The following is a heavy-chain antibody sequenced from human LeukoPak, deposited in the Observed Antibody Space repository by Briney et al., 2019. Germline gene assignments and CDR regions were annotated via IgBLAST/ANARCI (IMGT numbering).Heavy chain of an antibody. Sequence: QPGRSLRLSCTDSAYAFSTYDMVWVRQAPGKGPEWVAAISASGHNTHYGDSVKGRFTISRDNSRNTLYLQMNDLRAEDTALYYCGKRGYCTPSRCYVVENWGQGTLVTVSS. CDR1: AYAFSTYD. V-gene: IGHV3-23*01. CDR3: GKRGYCTPSRCYVVEN. J-gene: IGHJ4*02. CDR2: ISASGHNT. D-gene: IGHD2-8*01.